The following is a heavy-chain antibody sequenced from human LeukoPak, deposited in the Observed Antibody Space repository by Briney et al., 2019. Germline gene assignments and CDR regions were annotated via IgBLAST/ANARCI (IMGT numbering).Heavy chain of an antibody. CDR2: IYYSGST. V-gene: IGHV4-39*07. J-gene: IGHJ4*02. CDR3: ARDCLYYYDSSGYLAGEY. D-gene: IGHD3-22*01. CDR1: GGSISSSSYY. Sequence: SETLSLTCTVSGGSISSSSYYWGWIRQPPGKGLEWIGSIYYSGSTYYNPSLKSRVTISVDTSKNQFSLKLSSVTAADTAVYYCARDCLYYYDSSGYLAGEYWGQGTLVTVSS.